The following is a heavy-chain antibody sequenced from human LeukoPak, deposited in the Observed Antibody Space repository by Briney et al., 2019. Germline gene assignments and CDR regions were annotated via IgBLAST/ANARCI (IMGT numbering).Heavy chain of an antibody. D-gene: IGHD5-24*01. Sequence: GGSLRLSCAASGFTFSDYYMSWFRQAPGKGLGWVSSISSSDNTIYYTDSVKGRFAISRDNAKNSLYLQMKSLRAEDTAVYYCARGFYTYDQWGQGTLVTVSS. J-gene: IGHJ5*02. CDR2: ISSSDNTI. CDR1: GFTFSDYY. CDR3: ARGFYTYDQ. V-gene: IGHV3-11*04.